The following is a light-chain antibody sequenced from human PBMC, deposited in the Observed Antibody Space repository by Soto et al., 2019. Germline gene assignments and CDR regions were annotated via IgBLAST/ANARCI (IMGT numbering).Light chain of an antibody. J-gene: IGKJ4*01. CDR2: AAS. CDR1: QSISSY. CDR3: QQSYSTVLT. Sequence: DIQMTQYPSSLSASVGDRVPITCRASQSISSYLNWYQQKPGKAPKLLIYAASSLQSGVPSGFSGSGSGTDFTLTISSLQPEDFATYYCQQSYSTVLTFGGGTKVEIK. V-gene: IGKV1-39*01.